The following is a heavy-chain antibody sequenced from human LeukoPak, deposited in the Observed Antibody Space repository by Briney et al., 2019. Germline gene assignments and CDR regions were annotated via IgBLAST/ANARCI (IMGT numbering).Heavy chain of an antibody. J-gene: IGHJ4*02. CDR3: AKDVGVVVVVAATRSAFDY. Sequence: GGSLRLSCAASGFTFSSYGMHWVRQAPGKGLEWVAFIRYDGSNKYYADSVKGRFTISRDNSKNTLYLQMNSLRAEDTAVYYCAKDVGVVVVVAATRSAFDYWGQGTLVTVSS. CDR1: GFTFSSYG. CDR2: IRYDGSNK. V-gene: IGHV3-30*02. D-gene: IGHD2-15*01.